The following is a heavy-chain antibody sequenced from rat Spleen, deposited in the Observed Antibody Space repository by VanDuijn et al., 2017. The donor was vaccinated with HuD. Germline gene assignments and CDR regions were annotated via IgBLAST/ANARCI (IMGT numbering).Heavy chain of an antibody. J-gene: IGHJ3*01. Sequence: EVQLVESGGGLVQPGRSLKLSCAASGFTFSNHYMAWVRQAPKKGLEWVATISTTGSRTYYPDSVKGRFTISRDNAKSSLYLQMNSLKSEDTASYYCAKDTMAPFAYWGQGTLVTVSS. D-gene: IGHD1-7*01. CDR2: ISTTGSRT. CDR3: AKDTMAPFAY. V-gene: IGHV5-25*01. CDR1: GFTFSNHY.